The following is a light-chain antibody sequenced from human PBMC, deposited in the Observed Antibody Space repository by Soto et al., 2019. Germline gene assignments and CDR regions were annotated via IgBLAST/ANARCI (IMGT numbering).Light chain of an antibody. V-gene: IGLV2-14*01. CDR1: SSDVGGYNY. CDR3: SSYTSSSIYV. J-gene: IGLJ1*01. Sequence: QSALTQPASVSGSPGQSIAISCTGTSSDVGGYNYVSWYQQHPGKAPKLMIYDVSNRPSGVSNRFSGSKSGNTASLTISGLQDEEEDDYYCSSYTSSSIYVLGTGTKVTVL. CDR2: DVS.